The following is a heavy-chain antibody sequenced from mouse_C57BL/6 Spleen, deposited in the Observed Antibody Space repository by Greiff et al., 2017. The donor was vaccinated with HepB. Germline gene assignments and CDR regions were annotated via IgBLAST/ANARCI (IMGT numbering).Heavy chain of an antibody. CDR2: IWSDGST. CDR3: ARQRYDYDAYYAMDY. Sequence: VMLVESGPGLVAPSQSLSITCTVSGFSLTSYGVHWVRQPPGKGLEWLVVIWSDGSTTYNSALKSRLSISKDNSKSQVFLKMNSLQTDDTAMYYCARQRYDYDAYYAMDYWGQGTSVTVSS. CDR1: GFSLTSYG. V-gene: IGHV2-6-1*01. D-gene: IGHD2-4*01. J-gene: IGHJ4*01.